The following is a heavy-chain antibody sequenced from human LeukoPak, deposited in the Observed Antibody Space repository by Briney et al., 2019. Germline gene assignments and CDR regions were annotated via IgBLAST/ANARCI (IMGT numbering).Heavy chain of an antibody. CDR2: IYHSGST. CDR3: ARQKYQVLRQYYFDY. J-gene: IGHJ4*02. Sequence: SETLSLTCAVSGYSISSGYYWGWIRHPPVKGLEWIGSIYHSGSTYYNPSLKSRVTISVDTSKNQFSLKLSSVTAADTAVYYCARQKYQVLRQYYFDYWGQGTLVTVSS. CDR1: GYSISSGYY. D-gene: IGHD2-2*01. V-gene: IGHV4-38-2*01.